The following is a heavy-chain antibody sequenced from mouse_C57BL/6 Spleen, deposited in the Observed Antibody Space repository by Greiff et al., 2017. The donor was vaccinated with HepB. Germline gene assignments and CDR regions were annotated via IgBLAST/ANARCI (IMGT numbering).Heavy chain of an antibody. Sequence: EVQLQESGGGLVKPGGSLKLSCAASGFTFSSYAMSWVRQTPEKRLEWVATISDGGSYTYYPDNVKGRFTISRDNAKNNLYLQMSHLKSEDTAMYYCARDPLYDFYYAMDYWGQGTSVTVSS. V-gene: IGHV5-4*01. J-gene: IGHJ4*01. CDR3: ARDPLYDFYYAMDY. D-gene: IGHD2-4*01. CDR1: GFTFSSYA. CDR2: ISDGGSYT.